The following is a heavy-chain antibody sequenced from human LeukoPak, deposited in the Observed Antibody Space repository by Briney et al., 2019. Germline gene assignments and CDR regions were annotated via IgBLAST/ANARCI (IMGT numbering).Heavy chain of an antibody. Sequence: SVKVSCKASGNIFTSSYTHWVRQAPGQGLEWMGGIIPIFGTANYAQKFQGRVTITADESTSTAYMELSSLRSENTAVYYCASTEVSGYCSGGSCVSNWFDPWGQGTLVTVSS. V-gene: IGHV1-69*13. D-gene: IGHD2-15*01. J-gene: IGHJ5*02. CDR1: GNIFTSSY. CDR2: IIPIFGTA. CDR3: ASTEVSGYCSGGSCVSNWFDP.